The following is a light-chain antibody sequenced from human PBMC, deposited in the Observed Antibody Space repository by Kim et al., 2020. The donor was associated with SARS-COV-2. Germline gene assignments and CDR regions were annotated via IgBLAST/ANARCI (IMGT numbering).Light chain of an antibody. CDR2: GAP. V-gene: IGKV1-9*01. CDR1: QDVDTF. J-gene: IGKJ2*01. Sequence: SASVGDRVSITYRASQDVDTFVAWYQQKRGQAPRLLIYGAPTLQSGVPSRFSGYGSGTEFTLTITSPQPEDVATYYCQQLNSYPYTFGQGTKLEI. CDR3: QQLNSYPYT.